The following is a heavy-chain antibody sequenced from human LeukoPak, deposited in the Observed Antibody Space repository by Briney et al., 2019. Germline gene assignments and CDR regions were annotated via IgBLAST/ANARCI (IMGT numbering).Heavy chain of an antibody. Sequence: PGGSLRLSCAASGFTVSTKYMSWVRQAPGKGLEWVSVIFSGGSTYYADSVRGRFTISRHNSMNTLYLQMNSLRAEDTAVYYCARDRGGTTGYAFDIWGRGTMVTVSS. J-gene: IGHJ3*02. D-gene: IGHD4-11*01. CDR1: GFTVSTKY. V-gene: IGHV3-53*04. CDR3: ARDRGGTTGYAFDI. CDR2: IFSGGST.